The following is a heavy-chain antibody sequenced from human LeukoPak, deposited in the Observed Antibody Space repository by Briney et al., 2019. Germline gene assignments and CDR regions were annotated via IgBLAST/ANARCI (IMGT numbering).Heavy chain of an antibody. CDR3: ARLFSSSIVVVPAAINYMDV. J-gene: IGHJ6*03. CDR1: GGSISSSSYY. CDR2: IYYSGST. Sequence: SETLSLTCTVSGGSISSSSYYWGWIRQPPGKGLEWIGSIYYSGSTYYNPSLKSRVTISVDTSKNQFSLKLSSVTAADTAVYYCARLFSSSIVVVPAAINYMDVWGKGTTVTVSS. V-gene: IGHV4-39*07. D-gene: IGHD2-2*01.